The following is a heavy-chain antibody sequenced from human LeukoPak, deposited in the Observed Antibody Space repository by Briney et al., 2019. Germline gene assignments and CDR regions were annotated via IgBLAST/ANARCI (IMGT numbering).Heavy chain of an antibody. CDR1: GFTFSTYA. CDR2: ISGSGGST. CDR3: AKEAGDWPHNWFDP. J-gene: IGHJ5*02. Sequence: PGGSLRLSCAPSGFTFSTYAMGWVRQAPGKGLEWVSAISGSGGSTYYADSVKGRFTISRDNSKNTLYLQMNSLRAEDTAVYYCAKEAGDWPHNWFDPWGQGTLVTVSS. D-gene: IGHD2-21*02. V-gene: IGHV3-23*01.